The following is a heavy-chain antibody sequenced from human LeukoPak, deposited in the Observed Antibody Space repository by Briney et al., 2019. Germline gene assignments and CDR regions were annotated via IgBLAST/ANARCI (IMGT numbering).Heavy chain of an antibody. V-gene: IGHV3-30*02. CDR2: IRYDGSNK. J-gene: IGHJ4*02. CDR1: GFTFSSYG. CDR3: AKRNVAALDY. Sequence: GGSLRLSCAASGFTFSSYGMHWVRQAPGKGLEWVAFIRYDGSNKCYADSVKGRFTISRDNSKNTLYLQMNSLRAEDTAVYYCAKRNVAALDYWGQGTLVTVSS. D-gene: IGHD6-13*01.